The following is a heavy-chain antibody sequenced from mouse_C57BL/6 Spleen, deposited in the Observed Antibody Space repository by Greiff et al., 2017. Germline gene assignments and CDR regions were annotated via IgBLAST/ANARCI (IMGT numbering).Heavy chain of an antibody. V-gene: IGHV5-9*01. CDR2: ISGGGGNT. D-gene: IGHD4-1*01. CDR1: GFTFSSYT. Sequence: EVMLVESGGGLVKPGGSLKLSCAASGFTFSSYTMSWVRQTPEKRLEWVATISGGGGNTYYPDSVKGRFTISRDNAKNTLYLQMSSLRSEDTALYYCARGWDVGPYYWYFDVWGTGTTVTVSS. J-gene: IGHJ1*03. CDR3: ARGWDVGPYYWYFDV.